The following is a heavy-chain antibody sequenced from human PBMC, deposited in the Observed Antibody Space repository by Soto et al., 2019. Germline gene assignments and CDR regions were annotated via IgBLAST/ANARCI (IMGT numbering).Heavy chain of an antibody. Sequence: GGSLRLSCAASGFTFSSYAMHWVRQAPGKGLEWVAVISYDGSNKYYADSVKGRFTISRDNSKNTLYLQMNSLRAEDTAVYYCARVVVYDSSGCPYWGQGTMVTVSS. V-gene: IGHV3-30-3*01. CDR2: ISYDGSNK. CDR1: GFTFSSYA. CDR3: ARVVVYDSSGCPY. D-gene: IGHD3-22*01. J-gene: IGHJ3*01.